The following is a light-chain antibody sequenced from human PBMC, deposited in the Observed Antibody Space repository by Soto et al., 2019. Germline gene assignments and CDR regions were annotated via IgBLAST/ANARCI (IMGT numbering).Light chain of an antibody. CDR2: AAS. CDR1: QNIASY. CDR3: QQSFISPFP. Sequence: DIQMTQSPSSLSASVGDRVTITCRESQNIASYLHCYQQKPGKAPKLLTYAASSLQTGVPSRFSGSGSGTDFTLTITSLQPEHLAPYFCQQSFISPFPVGPGTKVDIQ. V-gene: IGKV1-39*01. J-gene: IGKJ3*01.